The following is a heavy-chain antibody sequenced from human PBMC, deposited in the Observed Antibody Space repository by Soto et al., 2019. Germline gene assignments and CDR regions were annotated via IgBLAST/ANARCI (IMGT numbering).Heavy chain of an antibody. CDR1: GGSISPFY. CDR2: LYYSDNT. D-gene: IGHD3-16*01. Sequence: TSETLSLTCTVSGGSISPFYWSWVRQPPGKGLEWIGYLYYSDNTNYNPSLKSRVTISVDASKNQASLRLTSVTAADTAVYYCARVGGVAARTFDYWGQGTVVTVS. CDR3: ARVGGVAARTFDY. V-gene: IGHV4-59*01. J-gene: IGHJ4*02.